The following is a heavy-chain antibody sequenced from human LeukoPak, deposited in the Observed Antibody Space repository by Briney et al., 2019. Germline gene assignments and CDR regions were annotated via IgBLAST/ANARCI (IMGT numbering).Heavy chain of an antibody. J-gene: IGHJ4*02. V-gene: IGHV3-33*01. D-gene: IGHD3-22*01. CDR2: IWYDGSNK. CDR1: GFTFSSYG. Sequence: GGSLRLSCAASGFTFSSYGMHWVRQAPGKGLEWVAVIWYDGSNKYYADSVKGRFTISRDNSKNTLYLQMNSLRAEDTAVYYCARGLYDSSGYYYFPHYWGQGTLVTVPS. CDR3: ARGLYDSSGYYYFPHY.